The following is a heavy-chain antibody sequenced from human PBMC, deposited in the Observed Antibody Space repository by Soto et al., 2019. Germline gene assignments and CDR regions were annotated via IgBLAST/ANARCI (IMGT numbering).Heavy chain of an antibody. CDR1: GFTFGSYG. CDR2: LSGSSLTV. Sequence: EVQLLESGGGLVQPGGSLRLTCAASGFTFGSYGMSWVRQAPGKGLEWVSSLSGSSLTVYYAGSVKGRFTISRDNSDNTLFLEMTSLRAEDTAFYYCAKDTRIAARPIGYFDHWGQGTLVTVSS. D-gene: IGHD6-6*01. V-gene: IGHV3-23*01. J-gene: IGHJ4*02. CDR3: AKDTRIAARPIGYFDH.